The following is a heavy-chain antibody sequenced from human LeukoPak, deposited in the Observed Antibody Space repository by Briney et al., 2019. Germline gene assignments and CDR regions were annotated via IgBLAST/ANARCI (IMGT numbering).Heavy chain of an antibody. CDR1: GFTFSDYY. J-gene: IGHJ4*02. D-gene: IGHD3-10*01. CDR2: ISSSGSTI. Sequence: GGSLRLSCAASGFTFSDYYMSWIRQAPGKGLEWVSHISSSGSTIYYADSVKGRFTISRDNAKNSLYLQMNSLRAEDTAVYYCARVGPIMVRGVMTFDYWGQGTLVTVSS. V-gene: IGHV3-11*01. CDR3: ARVGPIMVRGVMTFDY.